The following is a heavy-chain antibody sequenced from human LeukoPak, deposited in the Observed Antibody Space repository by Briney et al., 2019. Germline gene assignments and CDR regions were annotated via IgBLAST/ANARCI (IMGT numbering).Heavy chain of an antibody. CDR2: ISGSGGST. J-gene: IGHJ4*02. V-gene: IGHV3-23*01. D-gene: IGHD3-10*01. CDR1: GFTFSSYA. CDR3: AKDVPGSRIIMAASDY. Sequence: PGGSLRLSCAASGFTFSSYAMSWVRQAPGKGLEWVSAISGSGGSTYYADSVKGRFTISRDNSKNTLYLQMNSLRAEDTAVYYCAKDVPGSRIIMAASDYWGQGTLVTVSS.